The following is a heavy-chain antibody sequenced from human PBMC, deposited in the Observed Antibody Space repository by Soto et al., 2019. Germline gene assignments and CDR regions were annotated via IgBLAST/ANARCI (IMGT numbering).Heavy chain of an antibody. CDR3: AKDMGSWPSDY. V-gene: IGHV3-30*18. D-gene: IGHD3-10*01. Sequence: QVQLVESGGGVVQPGRSLRLSCAASGFTCSSYGMHWVRQAPGKGLEWVAVISYDGSNKYYADSVKGRFTISRDNSKNTLYLQMNSLRAEDTAVHYCAKDMGSWPSDYWGQGTLVTVSS. CDR1: GFTCSSYG. J-gene: IGHJ4*02. CDR2: ISYDGSNK.